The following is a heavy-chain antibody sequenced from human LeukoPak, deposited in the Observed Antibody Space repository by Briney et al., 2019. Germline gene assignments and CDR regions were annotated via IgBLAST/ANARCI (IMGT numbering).Heavy chain of an antibody. Sequence: EASVKVSCKASGYTFTSYYMHWVRQAPGQGLEWMGIINPSGGSTSYAQKFQGRVTMTRDMSTSTVYMELSSLRAEDTAVYYCAKDGGVLLWFGELHNWFDPWGQGTLVTVSS. D-gene: IGHD3-10*01. CDR1: GYTFTSYY. J-gene: IGHJ5*02. CDR2: INPSGGST. V-gene: IGHV1-46*01. CDR3: AKDGGVLLWFGELHNWFDP.